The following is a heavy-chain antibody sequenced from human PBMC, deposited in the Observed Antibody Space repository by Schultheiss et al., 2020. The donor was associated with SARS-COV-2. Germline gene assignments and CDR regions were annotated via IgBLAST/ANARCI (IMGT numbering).Heavy chain of an antibody. CDR3: ARETTVTYWYFDL. V-gene: IGHV4-61*05. Sequence: SETLSLTCAVSGGSISSSSYYWSWIRQPPGKGLEWIGYIYYSGSTNYNPSLKSRVTISVDKSKNQFSLKLSSVTAADTAVYYCARETTVTYWYFDLWGRGTLVTVSS. D-gene: IGHD4-17*01. CDR1: GGSISSSSYY. J-gene: IGHJ2*01. CDR2: IYYSGST.